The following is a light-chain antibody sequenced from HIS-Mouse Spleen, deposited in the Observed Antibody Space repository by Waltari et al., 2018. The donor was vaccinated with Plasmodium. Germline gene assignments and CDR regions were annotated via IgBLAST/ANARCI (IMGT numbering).Light chain of an antibody. Sequence: EIVLTQSPGTLSLSPGERDTLSCRASQSVSSSYLAWYQQKPGQAPRILIYGASSRATGIPDRFSGSGSGTDFTLTISRLEPEDFAVYYCQQYGSSPLTFGGGTKVEIK. V-gene: IGKV3-20*01. J-gene: IGKJ4*01. CDR2: GAS. CDR1: QSVSSSY. CDR3: QQYGSSPLT.